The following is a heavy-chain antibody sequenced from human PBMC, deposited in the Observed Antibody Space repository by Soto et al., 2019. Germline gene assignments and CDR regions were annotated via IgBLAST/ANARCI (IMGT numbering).Heavy chain of an antibody. CDR1: GFSLRTSGMC. CDR2: VDWDGDK. V-gene: IGHV2-70*12. J-gene: IGHJ4*02. Sequence: SGPTLVNPTQTLTLTCTFSGFSLRTSGMCVSWIRQPPGKALEWLALVDWDGDKYYNTSLKTRLTISRDTSKNQVVLTMTNMDPVDTAAYYCARRAAYSSSYFFDYWGQGSLVTVSS. CDR3: ARRAAYSSSYFFDY. D-gene: IGHD6-6*01.